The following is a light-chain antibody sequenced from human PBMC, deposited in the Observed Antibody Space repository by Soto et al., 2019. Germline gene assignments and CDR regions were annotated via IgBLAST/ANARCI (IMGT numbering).Light chain of an antibody. CDR2: KAS. CDR3: QQYNSYPYT. CDR1: QSISSW. V-gene: IGKV1-5*03. J-gene: IGKJ2*01. Sequence: DIQMTQSPSTLSASVGDRVTITCRASQSISSWLAWYQQKPGKAPKLLIYKASSLESGVPSRFSGSGSGTEFTLTISSLKPDDFVTYYCQQYNSYPYTFGQGTKLEIK.